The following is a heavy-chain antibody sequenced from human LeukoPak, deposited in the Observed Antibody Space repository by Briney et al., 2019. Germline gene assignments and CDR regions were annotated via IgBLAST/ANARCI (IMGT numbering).Heavy chain of an antibody. J-gene: IGHJ4*02. CDR3: ARGVAYRMSSVDY. Sequence: ASVKVSCKASGYTFTNCAIYWVRQAPGQGLEWMGWIRVYTGHTIYAQNFQGRVTMTTDTSTNTAYLDLRSLRSDDTAVYYCARGVAYRMSSVDYWGQGTLVTVSS. CDR2: IRVYTGHT. V-gene: IGHV1-18*01. D-gene: IGHD6-6*01. CDR1: GYTFTNCA.